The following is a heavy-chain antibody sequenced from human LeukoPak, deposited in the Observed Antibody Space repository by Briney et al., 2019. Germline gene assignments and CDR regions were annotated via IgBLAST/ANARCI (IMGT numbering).Heavy chain of an antibody. Sequence: TGGSLRLSCAASGFSFNSYAMTWVRQAPGKGLEWVSAISGSGGRTHFADSVKGRFTISRDKSKNTMSLQMNSLRAEDTAVYFCAKDREYGSSWNYYFDSWGQGTLVTVSS. CDR2: ISGSGGRT. D-gene: IGHD6-13*01. V-gene: IGHV3-23*01. J-gene: IGHJ4*02. CDR3: AKDREYGSSWNYYFDS. CDR1: GFSFNSYA.